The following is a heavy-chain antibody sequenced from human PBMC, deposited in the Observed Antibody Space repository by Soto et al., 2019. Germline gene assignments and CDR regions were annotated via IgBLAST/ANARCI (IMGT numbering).Heavy chain of an antibody. D-gene: IGHD6-19*01. CDR1: GFTFSSYA. CDR3: AKCAGSGWYPDY. CDR2: ISGSGGNT. Sequence: EVQLLESAGGLAQPGGSLSLSCAASGFTFSSYAMRWVRQAPGKGLEWVSAISGSGGNTYYADSVKGRFTISRDNSKNTLFLQLNSLRAEDTAVYYCAKCAGSGWYPDYWGQGTLVTVSS. V-gene: IGHV3-23*01. J-gene: IGHJ4*02.